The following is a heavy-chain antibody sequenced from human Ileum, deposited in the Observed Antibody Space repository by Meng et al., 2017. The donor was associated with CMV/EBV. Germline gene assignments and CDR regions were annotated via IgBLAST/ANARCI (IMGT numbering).Heavy chain of an antibody. D-gene: IGHD6-19*01. J-gene: IGHJ5*02. CDR3: ARDPEGYSSGRYTNNWFDP. V-gene: IGHV1-2*02. Sequence: FTGYYMHWVRQAPGQGLEWMGWINPNSGGTNYAQKFQGRVTMTRDTSISTAYMELSRLRSDDTAVYYCARDPEGYSSGRYTNNWFDPWGQGTLVTVSS. CDR1: FTGYY. CDR2: INPNSGGT.